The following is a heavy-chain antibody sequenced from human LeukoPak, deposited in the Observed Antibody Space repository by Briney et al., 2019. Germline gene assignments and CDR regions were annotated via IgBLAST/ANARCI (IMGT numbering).Heavy chain of an antibody. CDR3: ARLDSNTTPRSTSCYYYY. CDR2: LFYSGNA. D-gene: IGHD2-2*01. J-gene: IGHJ4*02. Sequence: SETLSLTCTVSGGSYSSSGYYWGCFRQPPGKGLEWIGSLFYSGNAYYNPSLKSRVTISVDTSKNQFSLKLSSVTAADTAVYYCARLDSNTTPRSTSCYYYYWGQGTLVTVSS. CDR1: GGSYSSSGYY. V-gene: IGHV4-39*07.